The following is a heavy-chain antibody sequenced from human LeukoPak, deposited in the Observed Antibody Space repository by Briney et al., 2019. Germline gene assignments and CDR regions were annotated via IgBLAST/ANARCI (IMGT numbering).Heavy chain of an antibody. Sequence: SETLSLTCTVSGGSISSYYWSWIRQPPGKGLEWIGYIYYSGSTNYNPSLKSRVTISVDTSKNQFSLKLSSVTAADTAVYYCAREASGWYAGHYFDYWGQGTLVTVSS. J-gene: IGHJ4*02. CDR2: IYYSGST. V-gene: IGHV4-59*12. CDR1: GGSISSYY. D-gene: IGHD6-19*01. CDR3: AREASGWYAGHYFDY.